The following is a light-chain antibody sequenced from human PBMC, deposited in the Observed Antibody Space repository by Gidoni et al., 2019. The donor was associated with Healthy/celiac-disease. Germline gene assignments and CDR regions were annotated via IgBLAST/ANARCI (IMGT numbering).Light chain of an antibody. CDR3: SSYTSSSTRVV. V-gene: IGLV2-14*01. CDR2: EVS. CDR1: SSDVGGYNY. Sequence: QSALTQPASVSGSPGQSITISCTGTSSDVGGYNYVSWYQQPPGKAPKLMIYEVSNRPSGVPDRFSGSKSGNTASLTISGLQAEDEADYYCSSYTSSSTRVVFGGGTKLTVL. J-gene: IGLJ2*01.